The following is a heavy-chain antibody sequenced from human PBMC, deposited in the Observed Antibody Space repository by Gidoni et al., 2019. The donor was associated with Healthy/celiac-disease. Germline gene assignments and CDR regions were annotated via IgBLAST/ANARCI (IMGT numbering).Heavy chain of an antibody. V-gene: IGHV4-34*01. CDR3: ARGSSSICDY. CDR1: GGSFSGYY. D-gene: IGHD6-6*01. J-gene: IGHJ4*02. CDR2: INHSGST. Sequence: QVQLQPWGAGLLKPSETLSLTCAVYGGSFSGYYWSWIRQPPGKGLEWTGEINHSGSTNYNPSLKSRVTISVDTSKNQFSLKLSSVTAADTAVYYCARGSSSICDYWGQGTLVTVSS.